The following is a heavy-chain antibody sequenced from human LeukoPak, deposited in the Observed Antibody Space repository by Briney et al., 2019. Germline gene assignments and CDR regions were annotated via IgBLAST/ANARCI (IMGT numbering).Heavy chain of an antibody. D-gene: IGHD1-26*01. CDR2: INSDGSTT. CDR3: ARDGIVGATNFDY. CDR1: GFTFSSSW. V-gene: IGHV3-74*01. J-gene: IGHJ4*02. Sequence: GGSLRLSCAASGFTFSSSWMHWVRQAPGKGLVWVSRINSDGSTTNYADSVKGRFTISRDNAKNTLYLQMNSLRAEDTAVYYCARDGIVGATNFDYWGQGTLVTVSS.